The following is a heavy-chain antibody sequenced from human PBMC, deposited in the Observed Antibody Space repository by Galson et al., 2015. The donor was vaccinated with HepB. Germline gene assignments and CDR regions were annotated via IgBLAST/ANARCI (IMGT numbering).Heavy chain of an antibody. Sequence: SLRLSCAASGFIFSSYAMHWVRQAPGKGLEWVALISYEGSNKYYADSVAGRFTISRDNSENTVYLQMNSLRGEDTAVYYCAKVGYSGSSWNSDYYGMDVWGQGTTVTVSS. V-gene: IGHV3-30*04. CDR2: ISYEGSNK. CDR3: AKVGYSGSSWNSDYYGMDV. CDR1: GFIFSSYA. J-gene: IGHJ6*02. D-gene: IGHD2-15*01.